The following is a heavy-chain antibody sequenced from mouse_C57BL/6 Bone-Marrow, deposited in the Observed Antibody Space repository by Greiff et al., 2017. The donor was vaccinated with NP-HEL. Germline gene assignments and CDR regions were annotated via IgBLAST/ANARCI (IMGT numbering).Heavy chain of an antibody. CDR2: IYPGSGST. V-gene: IGHV1-55*01. CDR3: ASPTHNSNNDY. J-gene: IGHJ2*01. CDR1: GYTFTSYW. D-gene: IGHD2-5*01. Sequence: QVQLQQPGAELVQPGASVKMSCKASGYTFTSYWITWVKQRPGQGLEWIGDIYPGSGSTNYNEKFKSKATLTVDTSSSTAYMQLSSLTSEDSAVYYCASPTHNSNNDYWGQGTTLTVSS.